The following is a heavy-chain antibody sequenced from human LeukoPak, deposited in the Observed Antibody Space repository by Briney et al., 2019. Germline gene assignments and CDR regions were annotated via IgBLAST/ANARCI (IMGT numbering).Heavy chain of an antibody. V-gene: IGHV5-10-1*01. CDR1: GYSFTSYW. CDR3: ASLIRVDYVWGSYRYDDAFDI. Sequence: RLGESLKISCKGSGYSFTSYWISWVRQMPGKGLEWMGRIDPSDSYTNYSPSFQGHVTISADKSISTAYLQWSSLKASDTAMYYCASLIRVDYVWGSYRYDDAFDIWGQGTMVTVSS. J-gene: IGHJ3*02. CDR2: IDPSDSYT. D-gene: IGHD3-16*02.